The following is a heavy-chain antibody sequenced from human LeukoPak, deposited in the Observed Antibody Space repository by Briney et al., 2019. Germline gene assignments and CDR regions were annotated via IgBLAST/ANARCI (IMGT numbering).Heavy chain of an antibody. CDR3: ARILLGTETGHGAFDI. Sequence: SETLSLTCTVSGGSISSYYWSWIRQPPGKGLEWIGEINHSGRTNYNPSLKSRVTISIDTSKNLFSLRLSFVTAADTAVYYCARILLGTETGHGAFDIWGQGTMVTVS. CDR1: GGSISSYY. CDR2: INHSGRT. D-gene: IGHD4-17*01. V-gene: IGHV4-34*01. J-gene: IGHJ3*02.